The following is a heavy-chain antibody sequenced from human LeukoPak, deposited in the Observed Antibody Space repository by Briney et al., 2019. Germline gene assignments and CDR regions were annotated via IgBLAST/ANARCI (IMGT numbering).Heavy chain of an antibody. CDR1: GFTFSGYA. Sequence: GGSLRLSCAASGFTFSGYAMSWVRQAPGEGVGWDTPTSDSGASTYYADSVKGRFTISRDNPNTTLYLQMNSLRAEDTAEYYCAKENPTVLLWFGTLGQGTLVTVSS. J-gene: IGHJ5*02. CDR2: TSDSGAST. CDR3: AKENPTVLLWFGT. V-gene: IGHV3-23*01. D-gene: IGHD3-10*01.